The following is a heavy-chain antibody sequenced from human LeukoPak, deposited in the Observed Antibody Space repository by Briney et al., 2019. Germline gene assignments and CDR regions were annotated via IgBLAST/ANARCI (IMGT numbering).Heavy chain of an antibody. J-gene: IGHJ4*02. CDR3: ASTVVRREYYDSSGYPDY. D-gene: IGHD3-22*01. CDR1: GFTFSSYS. CDR2: ISSSSSYI. V-gene: IGHV3-21*01. Sequence: PGGSLRLSCAASGFTFSSYSMNWVRQAPGKGLECVSSISSSSSYIYYADSVKGRFTISRDNAKNSLYLQMNSLRAEDTAVYYCASTVVRREYYDSSGYPDYWGQGTLVTVSS.